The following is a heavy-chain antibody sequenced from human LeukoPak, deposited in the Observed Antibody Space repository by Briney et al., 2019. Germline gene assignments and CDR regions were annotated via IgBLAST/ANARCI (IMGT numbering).Heavy chain of an antibody. CDR1: GGSISSSSYY. Sequence: TSETLSLTCTVSGGSISSSSYYWGWIRQPPGKGLEWIGSIYYSGSTYYNPSLKNPSLKSRVTISVDTSKNQFSLKLSSVTAADTAVYYCARRRAGYSSSSGRFLDVWGKGTTVTVSS. CDR3: ARRRAGYSSSSGRFLDV. J-gene: IGHJ6*04. CDR2: IYYSGST. V-gene: IGHV4-39*07. D-gene: IGHD6-6*01.